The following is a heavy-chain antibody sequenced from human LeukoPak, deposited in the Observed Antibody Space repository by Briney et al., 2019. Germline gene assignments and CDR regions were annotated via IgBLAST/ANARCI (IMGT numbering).Heavy chain of an antibody. CDR2: INHSGST. V-gene: IGHV4-34*01. CDR3: ARDGGYSYG. J-gene: IGHJ4*02. CDR1: GGSFSGYY. Sequence: PSETLSLTCAVYGGSFSGYYWSWIRQPPGKGLEWIGEINHSGSTNYNPSLKSRVTISVDTSKNQFSLKLSSVTAADTAVYYCARDGGYSYGWGQGTLVTVSS. D-gene: IGHD5-18*01.